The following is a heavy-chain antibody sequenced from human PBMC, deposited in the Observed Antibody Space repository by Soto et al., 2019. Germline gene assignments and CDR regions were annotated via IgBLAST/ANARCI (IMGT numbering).Heavy chain of an antibody. J-gene: IGHJ4*02. CDR3: WKGGRQRGGGNFDY. CDR2: ISGSGGST. CDR1: GFTFSSYA. D-gene: IGHD3-16*01. V-gene: IGHV3-23*01. Sequence: GGSLRLSCAASGFTFSSYAMSWVRQAPGKGLEWVSGISGSGGSTYYADSVKGRFTISRDNSKNTLYLQMNSLRAEDTAVYYWWKGGRQRGGGNFDYWGQGTLVTVSS.